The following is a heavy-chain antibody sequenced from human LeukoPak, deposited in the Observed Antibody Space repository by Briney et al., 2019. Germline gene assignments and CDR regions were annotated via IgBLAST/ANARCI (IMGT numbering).Heavy chain of an antibody. V-gene: IGHV1-2*02. CDR1: GYTFSGYY. Sequence: ASVNVSCKASGYTFSGYYMHWVRQAPGQGLEWMGWLNPNSGGTNYAQKFLGRVTMTSDTSITTAYMELSSLRSEDTAVYYCARMRDLVGTSPLGYWGQGTLVTVSS. CDR2: LNPNSGGT. J-gene: IGHJ4*02. D-gene: IGHD4-23*01. CDR3: ARMRDLVGTSPLGY.